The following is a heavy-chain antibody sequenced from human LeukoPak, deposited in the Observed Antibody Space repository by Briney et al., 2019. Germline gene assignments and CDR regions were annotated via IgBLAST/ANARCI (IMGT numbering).Heavy chain of an antibody. CDR2: IYHSGST. CDR3: LRVNWAKFDY. J-gene: IGHJ4*02. V-gene: IGHV4-38-2*01. D-gene: IGHD3-16*01. Sequence: PSETLSLTCAVSGYSISSGYYWGWIRQPPGKGLEWIGSIYHSGSTYYNPSLKSRVTISVDTSKNQFSLKLSSVTAADTAVYYCLRVNWAKFDYWGQGTLVTVSS. CDR1: GYSISSGYY.